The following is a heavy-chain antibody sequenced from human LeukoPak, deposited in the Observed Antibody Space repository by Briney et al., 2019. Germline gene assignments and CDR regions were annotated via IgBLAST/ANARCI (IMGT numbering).Heavy chain of an antibody. J-gene: IGHJ4*02. D-gene: IGHD3-10*01. CDR3: ARQLWFGEFHFDY. CDR2: IYYRGST. CDR1: GGFISNSNYY. V-gene: IGHV4-39*01. Sequence: SETLSLTCTVSGGFISNSNYYWGWLRRPPGKGLEWFGSIYYRGSTYYNPSLKSRVTISVDTSKNQFSLKLNSVTAADSAVYYCARQLWFGEFHFDYWGQGTLFIVSS.